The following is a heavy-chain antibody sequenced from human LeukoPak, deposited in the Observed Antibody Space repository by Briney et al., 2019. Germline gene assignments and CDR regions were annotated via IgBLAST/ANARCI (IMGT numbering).Heavy chain of an antibody. J-gene: IGHJ4*02. D-gene: IGHD4-17*01. V-gene: IGHV3-23*01. Sequence: PGGSLRLSCAASGFTFSSSAMSWVRQAPGKGLEWVSAISNNGGYTHYADSVQGRFTISRDNSKNTLYLQMNSLRAEDTAVYYCARANDYGTRFDYWGQGTLVTVSS. CDR1: GFTFSSSA. CDR2: ISNNGGYT. CDR3: ARANDYGTRFDY.